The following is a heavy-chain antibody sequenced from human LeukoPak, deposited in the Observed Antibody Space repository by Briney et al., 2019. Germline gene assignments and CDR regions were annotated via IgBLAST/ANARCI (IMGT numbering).Heavy chain of an antibody. CDR2: INPNSGGT. CDR3: ARDLGYYDSSGYSWFDP. J-gene: IGHJ5*02. CDR1: GYTFTGYY. V-gene: IGHV1-2*02. Sequence: ASVKVSCKASGYTFTGYYMHWVRQAPGQGLEWMGWINPNSGGTNYAQKFQGRVTMTRDTSISTAYMELSRLRSDDTAVYYCARDLGYYDSSGYSWFDPWGQGTLVTVSS. D-gene: IGHD3-22*01.